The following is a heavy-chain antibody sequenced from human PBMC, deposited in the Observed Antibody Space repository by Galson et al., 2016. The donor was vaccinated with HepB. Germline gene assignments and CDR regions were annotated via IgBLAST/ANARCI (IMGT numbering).Heavy chain of an antibody. V-gene: IGHV1-18*01. CDR3: ARGGSYSYFDF. J-gene: IGHJ4*02. CDR2: ISAFTGNV. CDR1: GYTFSNYD. Sequence: SVKVSCKASGYTFSNYDIHWFRQAPGQGPEWMGWISAFTGNVHYIEDFQGRVTMTLDSSSTTPYMELRTLRSDDTAVYFCARGGSYSYFDFWGQGTLVTVSS. D-gene: IGHD2-15*01.